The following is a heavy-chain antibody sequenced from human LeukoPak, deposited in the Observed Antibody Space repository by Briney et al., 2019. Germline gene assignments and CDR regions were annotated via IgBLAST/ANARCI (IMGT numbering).Heavy chain of an antibody. V-gene: IGHV4-34*01. CDR1: GGSFSGYY. Sequence: SETLSLTCAVYGGSFSGYYWSWIRQPPGKGLEWIGEINHSGGTNYNPSLKSRVTISVDTSKNQFSLKLSSVTAADTAVYYCARGCVTMVRGVIISYYYYYGMDVWGQGTTVTVSS. J-gene: IGHJ6*02. CDR2: INHSGGT. D-gene: IGHD3-10*01. CDR3: ARGCVTMVRGVIISYYYYYGMDV.